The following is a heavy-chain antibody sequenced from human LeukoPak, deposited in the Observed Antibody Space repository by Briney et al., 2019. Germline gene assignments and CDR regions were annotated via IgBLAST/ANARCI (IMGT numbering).Heavy chain of an antibody. D-gene: IGHD1-14*01. CDR2: ISGSGGNT. CDR3: ARGSLHHSSYGMDV. V-gene: IGHV3-23*01. Sequence: PGGSLRLSCAASGFTFSSYAMSWVRQAPGKGLEWVSAISGSGGNTYYADSVKGRFTISRDDSKNTLYLQMNSLRAEDTAVYYCARGSLHHSSYGMDVWGQGTTVTVSS. J-gene: IGHJ6*02. CDR1: GFTFSSYA.